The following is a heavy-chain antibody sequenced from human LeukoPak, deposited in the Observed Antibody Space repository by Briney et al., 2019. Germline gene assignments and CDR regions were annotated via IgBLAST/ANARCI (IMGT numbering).Heavy chain of an antibody. CDR3: ASEERPYYDFWSGYGAFDI. Sequence: SETLSLTCTVSGGSISSYYWSWIRQPAGKGLEWIGRIYTSGSTNYNPSLKSRVTMSVDTSKNQFSLKLSSVTAADTAVYYCASEERPYYDFWSGYGAFDIWGQGTMVTVSS. J-gene: IGHJ3*02. V-gene: IGHV4-4*07. CDR2: IYTSGST. CDR1: GGSISSYY. D-gene: IGHD3-3*01.